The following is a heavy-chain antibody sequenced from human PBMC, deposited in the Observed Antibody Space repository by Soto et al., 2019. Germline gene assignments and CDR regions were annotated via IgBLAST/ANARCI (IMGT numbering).Heavy chain of an antibody. CDR2: INHRGST. CDR1: GGSFSGYY. CDR3: ASSPFSGRLCYFDY. D-gene: IGHD3-10*01. Sequence: ETLSLTCAVYGGSFSGYYWSCIRQPPGKGLQWIGEINHRGSTNYNPSLKSRVTISVDTSKKQFSLKLSSVTAADTAVYYCASSPFSGRLCYFDYWGQGTLVTISS. J-gene: IGHJ4*02. V-gene: IGHV4-34*01.